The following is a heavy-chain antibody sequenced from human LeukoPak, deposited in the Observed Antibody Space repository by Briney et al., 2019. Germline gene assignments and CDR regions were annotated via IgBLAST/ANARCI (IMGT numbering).Heavy chain of an antibody. CDR2: IYYSGST. D-gene: IGHD2-15*01. CDR3: ARRCSGGSCYSFYFDY. J-gene: IGHJ4*02. CDR1: GGSISSGGYY. Sequence: SQTLSLTCTVSGGSISSGGYYWSWIRQHPGKGLEWIGYIYYSGSTNYNPSLKSRVTISVDTSKNQFSLKLSSVTAADTAVYYCARRCSGGSCYSFYFDYWGQGTLVTVSS. V-gene: IGHV4-31*03.